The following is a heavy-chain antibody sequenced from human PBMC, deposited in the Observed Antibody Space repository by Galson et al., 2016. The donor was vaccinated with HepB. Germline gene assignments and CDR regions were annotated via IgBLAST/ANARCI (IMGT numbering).Heavy chain of an antibody. CDR1: GFTFSTYA. D-gene: IGHD2-21*02. J-gene: IGHJ6*02. V-gene: IGHV3-23*01. CDR2: ISGSGAGT. Sequence: SLRLSCAASGFTFSTYAMSWVRQAPGKGLEWVSAISGSGAGTYYAGSVKGRFTISRDNSKNTLYLQMNSLRAEDTAVYYCAKSLLGVTLVSYYYGMDVWGQGTTVTVSS. CDR3: AKSLLGVTLVSYYYGMDV.